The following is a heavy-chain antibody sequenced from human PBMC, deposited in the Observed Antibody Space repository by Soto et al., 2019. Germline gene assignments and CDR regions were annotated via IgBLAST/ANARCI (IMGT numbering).Heavy chain of an antibody. CDR1: GFTFSSYG. CDR2: VSYDGSNK. CDR3: ASPASAIDYYYGMDV. V-gene: IGHV3-30*03. J-gene: IGHJ6*02. Sequence: QVQLVESGGGVVQPGGSLRLSCVASGFTFSSYGMHWVRQAPGKGLEWVAVVSYDGSNKYYTDSVKGRFAISKDNSKNTQDLQMNSLRGEDTAVYYCASPASAIDYYYGMDVWGLGATVTVSS.